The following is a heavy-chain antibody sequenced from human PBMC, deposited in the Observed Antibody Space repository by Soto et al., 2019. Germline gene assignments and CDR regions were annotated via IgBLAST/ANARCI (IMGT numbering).Heavy chain of an antibody. Sequence: GGSLRLSCAASGFTFSSYAMHWVRQAPGKGLEWVSGISSSGGSTYYADSVKGRFTISRDNSKDTLYLQMNSLRAEDTALYYCAKCTVSYYLDYWGQGTLVTVSS. CDR3: AKCTVSYYLDY. V-gene: IGHV3-23*01. D-gene: IGHD4-4*01. CDR2: ISSSGGST. J-gene: IGHJ4*02. CDR1: GFTFSSYA.